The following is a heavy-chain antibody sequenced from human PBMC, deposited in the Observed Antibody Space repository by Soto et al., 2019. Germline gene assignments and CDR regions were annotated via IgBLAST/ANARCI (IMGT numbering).Heavy chain of an antibody. CDR2: MNPNSGNT. CDR1: GYTFTSYD. Sequence: ASVKVSCKASGYTFTSYDINWVRQATGQGLEWMGWMNPNSGNTGYAQKFQGRVTMTRNTSISTAYMELSSLRSEDTAVYYCARGPLTRLGELSFLYYYYYGMDVWGQGTTLTVSS. CDR3: ARGPLTRLGELSFLYYYYYGMDV. V-gene: IGHV1-8*01. D-gene: IGHD3-16*02. J-gene: IGHJ6*02.